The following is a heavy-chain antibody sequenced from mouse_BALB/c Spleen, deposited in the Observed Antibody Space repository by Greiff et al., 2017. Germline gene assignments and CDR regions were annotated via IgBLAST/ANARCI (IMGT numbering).Heavy chain of an antibody. CDR2: IYWDDDK. V-gene: IGHV8-12*01. Sequence: QVTLKESGPGILQPSQTLSLTCSFSGFSLSTSGMGVSWIRQPSGKGLEWLAHIYWDDDKRYNPSLKSRLTISKDTSRNQVFLKITSVDTADTATYYCARRAGTRGYFDVWGAGTTVTVSS. D-gene: IGHD4-1*01. J-gene: IGHJ1*01. CDR1: GFSLSTSGMG. CDR3: ARRAGTRGYFDV.